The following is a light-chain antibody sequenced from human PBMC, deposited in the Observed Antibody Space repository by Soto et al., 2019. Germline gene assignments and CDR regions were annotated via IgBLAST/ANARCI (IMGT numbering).Light chain of an antibody. CDR1: QDISNY. Sequence: DIQMTQSPSSLSASVGDRVTITCQASQDISNYLNWYQQKPGKAPKILIYDASVLEAGVPSRFSGGGSGPHFTLTISSLQGEDVATYYCQQFDNLPLTVGGGTKVEIK. V-gene: IGKV1-33*01. CDR2: DAS. CDR3: QQFDNLPLT. J-gene: IGKJ4*01.